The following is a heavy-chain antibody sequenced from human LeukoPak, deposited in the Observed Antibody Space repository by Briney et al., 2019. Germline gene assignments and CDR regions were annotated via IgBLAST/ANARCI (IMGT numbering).Heavy chain of an antibody. CDR2: MNPNSGNT. D-gene: IGHD6-19*01. CDR1: GYTFTSYD. Sequence: ASVKVSCKASGYTFTSYDINWVRQATGQGLGLMGWMNPNSGNTGYAQKFQGRVTMTRNPSISTAYMELSSLRSEDTAVYYCARALAQGQWLVRGYYYYMDVWGKGTTVTVSS. J-gene: IGHJ6*03. V-gene: IGHV1-8*01. CDR3: ARALAQGQWLVRGYYYYMDV.